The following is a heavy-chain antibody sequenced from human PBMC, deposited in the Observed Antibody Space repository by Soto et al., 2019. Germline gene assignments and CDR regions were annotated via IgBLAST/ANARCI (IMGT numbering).Heavy chain of an antibody. CDR2: MNPNSGNT. CDR1: GYTFTSYD. J-gene: IGHJ6*02. CDR3: AREEAAYYYYGMDV. D-gene: IGHD6-25*01. V-gene: IGHV1-8*01. Sequence: QVQLVQSGAEVKKPGASVKVSCKASGYTFTSYDINWVRQATGQGLEWMGWMNPNSGNTGYAQKFQGIVAMTRSTSRSTAYIELSSLRSEDTAVYYCAREEAAYYYYGMDVWGQGTTVTVSS.